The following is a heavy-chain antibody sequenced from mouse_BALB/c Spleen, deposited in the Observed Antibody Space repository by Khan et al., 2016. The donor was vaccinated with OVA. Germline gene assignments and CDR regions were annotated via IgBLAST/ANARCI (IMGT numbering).Heavy chain of an antibody. D-gene: IGHD2-3*01. CDR2: ISYSGNT. J-gene: IGHJ2*01. Sequence: QLEESGPGLVKPSQSLSLTCTVTGYSITSDYAWNWIRQFPGNKLEWMGLISYSGNTNYNPSLKSRISITRDTSKNQFFLQLNSVTTEDTATYYCARVDGGDFDYWGQGTTLTVSS. CDR1: GYSITSDYA. CDR3: ARVDGGDFDY. V-gene: IGHV3-2*02.